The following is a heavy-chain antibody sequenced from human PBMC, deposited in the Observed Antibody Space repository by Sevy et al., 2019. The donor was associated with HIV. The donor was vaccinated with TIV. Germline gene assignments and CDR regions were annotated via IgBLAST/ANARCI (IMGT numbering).Heavy chain of an antibody. CDR2: ISDSGDTT. CDR1: GFTFTNYA. J-gene: IGHJ4*02. V-gene: IGHV3-23*01. CDR3: AKLPSTVMFREKGY. Sequence: GGSLRLSCAASGFTFTNYAMNWVRQAPGKGLEWVSGISDSGDTTHYAESVKGRFTISRDNSKNTVSLQMSSLRAEDTAIYYCAKLPSTVMFREKGYWGRGTRVTVSS. D-gene: IGHD3-10*01.